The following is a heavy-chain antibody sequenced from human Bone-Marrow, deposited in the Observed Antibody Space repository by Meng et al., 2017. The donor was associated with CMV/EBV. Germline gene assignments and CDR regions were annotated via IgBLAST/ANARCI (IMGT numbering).Heavy chain of an antibody. CDR3: AREAYEYGYYGMDV. J-gene: IGHJ6*02. CDR1: GFTVSNNY. D-gene: IGHD5-12*01. CDR2: IYSGGST. Sequence: ETLSLTCAASGFTVSNNYMSWVRQAPGKGLEWVSIIYSGGSTYYADSVKGRFTISRDNSKNTVYLQMNSLRAGDTAVYYCAREAYEYGYYGMDVWGQGTTVTVSS. V-gene: IGHV3-53*01.